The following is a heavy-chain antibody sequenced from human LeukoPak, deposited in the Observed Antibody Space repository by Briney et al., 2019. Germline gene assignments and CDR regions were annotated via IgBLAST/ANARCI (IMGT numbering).Heavy chain of an antibody. CDR3: ARAPGNPLAAAGKDFDY. J-gene: IGHJ4*02. CDR1: GGSFSGYY. CDR2: INHSGST. V-gene: IGHV4-34*01. Sequence: SETLSLTCAVYGGSFSGYYWSWIRQPPGKGLEWIGEINHSGSTNYNPSLKSRVTISVDTSKNQFSLKLSSVTAADTAVYYCARAPGNPLAAAGKDFDYWGQGAPVIVSS. D-gene: IGHD6-13*01.